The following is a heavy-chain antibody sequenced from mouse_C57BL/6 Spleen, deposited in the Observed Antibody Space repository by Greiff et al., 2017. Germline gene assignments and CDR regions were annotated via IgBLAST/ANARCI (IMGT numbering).Heavy chain of an antibody. Sequence: QVQLKESGPELVKPGASVKLSCKASGYTFTSYDMNCVKQSPGQGLEWIGKIYPRDGSTNYNEKLKGKATLTVDTSASTAYMELHSLTSEDSAVYYGSRLGFDESDGGRYWYVEGWGTGITVTFS. V-gene: IGHV1-85*01. CDR2: IYPRDGST. CDR3: SRLGFDESDGGRYWYVEG. J-gene: IGHJ1*03. D-gene: IGHD2-13*01. CDR1: GYTFTSYD.